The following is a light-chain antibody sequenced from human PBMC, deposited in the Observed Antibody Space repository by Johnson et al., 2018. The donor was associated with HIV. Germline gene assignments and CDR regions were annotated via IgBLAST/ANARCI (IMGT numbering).Light chain of an antibody. V-gene: IGLV1-51*02. CDR2: ENN. CDR1: SSNIANNY. J-gene: IGLJ1*01. CDR3: GTWDSSLSAGYV. Sequence: QSVLTQPPSVSAAPGQRVTISCSGSSSNIANNYISWYQQFPGTAPKLLIYENNKRPSGIPDRFSGSKSGTSATLGITGLQTGDEADYYCGTWDSSLSAGYVFGTGTKVTVL.